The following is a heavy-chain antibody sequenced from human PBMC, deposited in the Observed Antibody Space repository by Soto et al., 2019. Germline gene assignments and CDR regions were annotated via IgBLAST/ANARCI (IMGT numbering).Heavy chain of an antibody. D-gene: IGHD3-22*01. CDR3: AHSRSTYYYDSTFDH. V-gene: IGHV2-5*02. J-gene: IGHJ5*02. CDR1: GFSLSTSGVG. CDR2: IYWDDAK. Sequence: QITLKESGPTLVKPTQTLTLTCTFSGFSLSTSGVGVGWIRQPPGKALEWLALIYWDDAKRYSPSLKSRLTITKDTSTNQVVLTMTNTDPVDTATYYCAHSRSTYYYDSTFDHWGQGTLVTVSS.